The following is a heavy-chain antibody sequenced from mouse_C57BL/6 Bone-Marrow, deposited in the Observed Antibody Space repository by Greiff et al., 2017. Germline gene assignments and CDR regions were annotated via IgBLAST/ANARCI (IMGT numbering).Heavy chain of an antibody. CDR1: GFNFKDYY. CDR3: TTTTTVVAAEGFAY. CDR2: IDPENGDT. V-gene: IGHV14-4*01. J-gene: IGHJ3*01. Sequence: VQLQQSGAELVRPGASVKLSCTASGFNFKDYYMHWVKQRPEQGLEWIGWIDPENGDTEYASKFKGKATITADPSSNTAYLQLSSLTSEDTAVYCCTTTTTVVAAEGFAYWGHGTKVTVS. D-gene: IGHD1-1*01.